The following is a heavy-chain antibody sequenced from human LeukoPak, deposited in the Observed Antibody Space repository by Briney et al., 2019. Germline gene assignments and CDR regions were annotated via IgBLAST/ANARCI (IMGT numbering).Heavy chain of an antibody. CDR2: ISSSSSYI. CDR1: GFTFSSYS. J-gene: IGHJ4*02. V-gene: IGHV3-21*01. CDR3: ARDSNRMDSGSWYYFDY. D-gene: IGHD6-13*01. Sequence: GGSLRLSCAASGFTFSSYSMNWVRQAPGKGLEWVSSISSSSSYIYYADSVKGRFTISRDNAKNSLYLQMNSLRAEDTAVYYCARDSNRMDSGSWYYFDYWGQGTLVTVSS.